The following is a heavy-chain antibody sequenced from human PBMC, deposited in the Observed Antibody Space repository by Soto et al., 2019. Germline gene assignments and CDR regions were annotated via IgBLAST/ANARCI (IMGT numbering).Heavy chain of an antibody. CDR3: ASHSGSSPEGRYHYGMDV. J-gene: IGHJ6*02. D-gene: IGHD1-26*01. V-gene: IGHV1-69*12. CDR1: GGTFSSYA. Sequence: QVQLVQSGAEVKKPGSSVKVSCKASGGTFSSYAISWVRQAPGQGLEWMGGIIPLFGTADYAQKFQGRVAIIADESTSTAYMELSSLISEDTAVYYCASHSGSSPEGRYHYGMDVWGQGTTVTVSS. CDR2: IIPLFGTA.